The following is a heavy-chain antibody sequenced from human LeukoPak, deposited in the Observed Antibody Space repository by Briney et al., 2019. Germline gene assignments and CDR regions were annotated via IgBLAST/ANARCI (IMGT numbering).Heavy chain of an antibody. J-gene: IGHJ4*02. D-gene: IGHD3-10*01. CDR1: GIIFKDAW. CDR2: VKNKADGGTT. V-gene: IGHV3-15*01. CDR3: TTSGTPFQY. Sequence: PGGSLRLSCGASGIIFKDAWMNWVRLAPGKGLEWVGRVKNKADGGTTDYAAPVRGRFIISRDDSKNRLYLQMNSLKTEDTAVYYCTTSGTPFQYWGRGTLVTVSS.